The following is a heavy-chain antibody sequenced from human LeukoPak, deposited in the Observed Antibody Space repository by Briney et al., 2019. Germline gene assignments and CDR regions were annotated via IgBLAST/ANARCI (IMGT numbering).Heavy chain of an antibody. J-gene: IGHJ4*02. Sequence: SETLSLTCAVYGGSFSDYYWSWIRQPPGKGLEWIGEINHSGSTNYNPSLKSRVTISVDTSKNQFSLKLSSVTAADTAVYYCARGQAPTDYWGQGTLVTVSS. CDR3: ARGQAPTDY. V-gene: IGHV4-34*01. CDR2: INHSGST. CDR1: GGSFSDYY.